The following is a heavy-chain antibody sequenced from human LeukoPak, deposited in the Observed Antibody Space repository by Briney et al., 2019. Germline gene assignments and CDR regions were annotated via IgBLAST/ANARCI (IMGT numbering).Heavy chain of an antibody. CDR3: ARGPGSSSAYYYYYMDV. J-gene: IGHJ6*03. V-gene: IGHV3-74*01. CDR2: INHDGSST. D-gene: IGHD6-6*01. Sequence: PGGSLRLSCATSGFTFSTFWMHWVRQAPGKGLVWVSRINHDGSSTNYADSVKGRFTISRDNAKNTLYLQMNSLRAEDTAVYYCARGPGSSSAYYYYYMDVWGKGTTVTVSS. CDR1: GFTFSTFW.